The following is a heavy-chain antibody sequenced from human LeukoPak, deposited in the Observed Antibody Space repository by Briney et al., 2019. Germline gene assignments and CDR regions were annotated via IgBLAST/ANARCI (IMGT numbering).Heavy chain of an antibody. V-gene: IGHV4-34*01. CDR1: GGSFSGYF. CDR3: ASAEEGWLYYFDY. CDR2: INHSGST. J-gene: IGHJ4*02. Sequence: SSETLSLTCAVFGGSFSGYFWSWIRQPPGKGLEWIGEINHSGSTNYNPSLKSRVTISVDTSKNQFSLKLSSVTAADTAVYYCASAEEGWLYYFDYWGQGTLVTVSS. D-gene: IGHD5-12*01.